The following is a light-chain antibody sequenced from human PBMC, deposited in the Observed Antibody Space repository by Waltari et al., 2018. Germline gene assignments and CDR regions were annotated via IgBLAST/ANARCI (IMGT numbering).Light chain of an antibody. Sequence: EIVLTQSPGTASLSPGERATLSCRASQNVGSSSLAWYQQKPGQVPRPGIFRASRSATGIPDRFSGSGSGTDFSLTISRLEPEDFAVYYCQQHGTLPATFGQGTKVEIK. V-gene: IGKV3-20*01. CDR3: QQHGTLPAT. CDR1: QNVGSSS. CDR2: RAS. J-gene: IGKJ1*01.